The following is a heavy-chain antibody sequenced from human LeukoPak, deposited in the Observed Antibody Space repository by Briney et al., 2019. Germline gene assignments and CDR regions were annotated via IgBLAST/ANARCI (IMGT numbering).Heavy chain of an antibody. D-gene: IGHD5-12*01. CDR3: ARGGGGYAADY. V-gene: IGHV4-59*01. J-gene: IGHJ4*02. Sequence: PSETLSLTCSVSGGSISGSYWSWIRQPPGKGLEWIGYIYYSGSTDYNPSLKTRVTISVDTSKNQFSLKLNSVIAADTAVYYCARGGGGYAADYWGQGTLVTVSS. CDR1: GGSISGSY. CDR2: IYYSGST.